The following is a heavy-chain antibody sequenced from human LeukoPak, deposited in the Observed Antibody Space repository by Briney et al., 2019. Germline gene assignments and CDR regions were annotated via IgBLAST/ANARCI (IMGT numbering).Heavy chain of an antibody. CDR3: AKAPSGSYVPFEF. Sequence: TGGSLRLSCAASGFTFSSYWMSWVRQAPGEGLEWVAKINQDGTEKAYVDSVRGRFTISRDNAKNSLFLQMNSLRAEDTAVYYCAKAPSGSYVPFEFWGQGTLVTVSS. D-gene: IGHD1-26*01. V-gene: IGHV3-7*03. CDR2: INQDGTEK. CDR1: GFTFSSYW. J-gene: IGHJ4*02.